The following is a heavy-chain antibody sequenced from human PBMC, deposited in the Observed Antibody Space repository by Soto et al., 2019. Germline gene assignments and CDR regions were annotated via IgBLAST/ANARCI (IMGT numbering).Heavy chain of an antibody. J-gene: IGHJ6*02. CDR2: ISYDGSNK. CDR3: AREESAMVRGVTAIQYYYYYGMDV. Sequence: ESGGGVVQPGRSLRLSCAASGFTFSSYAMHWVRQAPGKGLEWVAVISYDGSNKYYADSVKGRFTISRDNSKNTLYLQMNSLRAEDTAVYYCAREESAMVRGVTAIQYYYYYGMDVWGQGTTVTVSS. D-gene: IGHD3-10*01. CDR1: GFTFSSYA. V-gene: IGHV3-30-3*01.